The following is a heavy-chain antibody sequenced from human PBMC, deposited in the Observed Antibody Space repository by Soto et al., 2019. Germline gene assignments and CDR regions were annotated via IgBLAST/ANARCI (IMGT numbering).Heavy chain of an antibody. CDR2: IYYSGST. V-gene: IGHV4-31*03. D-gene: IGHD5-18*01. CDR3: ARCDRADAWIQPRPDYGMDV. Sequence: QVQLQESGPGLVKPSQTLSLTCTVSGGSISSGGYYWSWIRQHPGKGLEWIGYIYYSGSTYYNPSLKSRVTISVDTSKNQFSLKLSSVTAADTAVYYCARCDRADAWIQPRPDYGMDVWGQGTTVTVSS. CDR1: GGSISSGGYY. J-gene: IGHJ6*02.